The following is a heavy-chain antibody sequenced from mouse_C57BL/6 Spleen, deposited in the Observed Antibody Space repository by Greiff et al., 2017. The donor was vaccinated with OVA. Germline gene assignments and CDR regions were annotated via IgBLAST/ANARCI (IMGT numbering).Heavy chain of an antibody. CDR3: AKGGYGNSWDFDY. CDR2: IHPNSGST. CDR1: GYTFTSYW. J-gene: IGHJ2*01. Sequence: QVQLQQPGAELVKPGASVKLSCKASGYTFTSYWMHWVKQRPGQGLEWIGMIHPNSGSTNYNEKFKSKATLTVDKSSSTAYMQLSSLTAEDSAVYYCAKGGYGNSWDFDYWGQGTTLTVSS. V-gene: IGHV1-64*01. D-gene: IGHD2-10*02.